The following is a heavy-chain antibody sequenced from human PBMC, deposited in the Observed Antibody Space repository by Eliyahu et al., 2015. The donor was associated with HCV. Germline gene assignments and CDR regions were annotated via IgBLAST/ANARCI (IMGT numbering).Heavy chain of an antibody. CDR3: ARHRFGELYYFDY. Sequence: EVQLLXSGGGLVQPGGSLRLSCAASRFTFSSYAMSWVRQAPGKGLEWVSAXSGSGGITYYADSVKGRFTISRDNSKNTMYLQMNSLRAEDTAVYYCARHRFGELYYFDYWGQGTLVTVSS. CDR1: RFTFSSYA. CDR2: XSGSGGIT. V-gene: IGHV3-23*01. D-gene: IGHD3-10*01. J-gene: IGHJ4*02.